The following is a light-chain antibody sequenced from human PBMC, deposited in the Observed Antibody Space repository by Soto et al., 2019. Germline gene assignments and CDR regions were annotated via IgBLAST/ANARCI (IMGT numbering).Light chain of an antibody. J-gene: IGLJ3*02. V-gene: IGLV1-44*01. CDR3: AAWDGSLNGWV. CDR1: SSNIGSNT. Sequence: QSVLTQAPSASGTPGQRVTISCSGSSSNIGSNTVSWYQQVPGTAPKLLIYSNVQRPSGVPDRFSGSKSSTSASLAIGGLQSEDEADYYCAAWDGSLNGWVFGGGTQLTVL. CDR2: SNV.